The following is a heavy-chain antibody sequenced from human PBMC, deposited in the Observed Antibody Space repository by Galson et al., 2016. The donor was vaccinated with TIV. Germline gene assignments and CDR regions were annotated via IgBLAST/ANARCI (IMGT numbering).Heavy chain of an antibody. CDR1: GGTFSNFV. Sequence: SVKVSCKASGGTFSNFVISWVRQAPGQGLEWMGSINPIFGTANYAQKFQGRVTITADTSTSTIYMELSSLRSEDTAVYYCASGRGYYFGSGSSYFDYWGQGSLVIVSS. CDR3: ASGRGYYFGSGSSYFDY. CDR2: INPIFGTA. D-gene: IGHD3-10*01. J-gene: IGHJ4*02. V-gene: IGHV1-69*06.